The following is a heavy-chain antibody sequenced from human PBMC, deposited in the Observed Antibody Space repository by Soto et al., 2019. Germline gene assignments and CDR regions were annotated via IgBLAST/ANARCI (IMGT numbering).Heavy chain of an antibody. D-gene: IGHD3-16*01. CDR3: ARGMGAENTFYYYFGMDV. Sequence: QVQLQQWGAGLLKPSETLSLACAVYGGSFSAYHWSWIRQPPGKGLEWIGEINHSGSTKYNPSLNSRGTISVDTSKNQFALKLSSVTAAATAVYYCARGMGAENTFYYYFGMDVWGQGTTVTVSS. V-gene: IGHV4-34*01. CDR2: INHSGST. CDR1: GGSFSAYH. J-gene: IGHJ6*02.